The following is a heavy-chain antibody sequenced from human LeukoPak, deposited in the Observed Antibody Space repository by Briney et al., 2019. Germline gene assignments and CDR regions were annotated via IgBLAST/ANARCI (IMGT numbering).Heavy chain of an antibody. J-gene: IGHJ4*02. V-gene: IGHV4-34*01. Sequence: SETLSLTCAVYGGSISGYYWSWIRQPSGKGLEWIGEINHSGSTNYNPSLKSRVTISVDTSKNQFSLKLSSVTAADTAVYYCARGRLAVRGSYLDYWGQGTLVTVSS. CDR2: INHSGST. CDR1: GGSISGYY. D-gene: IGHD1-26*01. CDR3: ARGRLAVRGSYLDY.